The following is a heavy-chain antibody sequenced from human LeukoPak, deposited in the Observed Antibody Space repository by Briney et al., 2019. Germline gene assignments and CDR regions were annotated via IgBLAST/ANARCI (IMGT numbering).Heavy chain of an antibody. Sequence: GGSLRLSCAASGFTFSSYSMNWVRQAPGKGLEWVSYISSTTSTIYYADSVKGRFTISRDNAKNSLYLQMNSLRAEYTAVYYCASGVTYYGGDWFDPWGQGTLVTVSS. J-gene: IGHJ5*02. V-gene: IGHV3-48*04. CDR2: ISSTTSTI. CDR3: ASGVTYYGGDWFDP. CDR1: GFTFSSYS. D-gene: IGHD4-23*01.